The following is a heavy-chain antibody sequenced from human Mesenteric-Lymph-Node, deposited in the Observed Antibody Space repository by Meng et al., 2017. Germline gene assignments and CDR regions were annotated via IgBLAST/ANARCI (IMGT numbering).Heavy chain of an antibody. CDR1: GFTFSNAW. J-gene: IGHJ4*02. Sequence: GESLKISCAASGFTFSNAWMSWVRQAPGTGLEWISYVSPRSDTIYYADSVKGRFTISRDNAKNSLYLQMNSLRAEDTAVYYCARDKGSGRSEEESGFDYWGQGTLVTVSS. CDR3: ARDKGSGRSEEESGFDY. CDR2: VSPRSDTI. D-gene: IGHD6-19*01. V-gene: IGHV3-48*04.